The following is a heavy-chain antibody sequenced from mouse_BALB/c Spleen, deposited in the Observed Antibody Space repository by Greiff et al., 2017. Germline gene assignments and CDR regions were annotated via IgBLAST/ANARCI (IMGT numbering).Heavy chain of an antibody. Sequence: EVQRVESGGGLVQPGGSRKLSCAASGFTFSSFGMHWVRQAPEKGLEWVAYISSGSSTIYYADTVKGRFTISRDNPKNTLFLQMTSLRSEDTAMYYCARSYYRYGYYFDYWGQGTTLTVSS. CDR1: GFTFSSFG. CDR3: ARSYYRYGYYFDY. V-gene: IGHV5-17*02. D-gene: IGHD2-14*01. J-gene: IGHJ2*01. CDR2: ISSGSSTI.